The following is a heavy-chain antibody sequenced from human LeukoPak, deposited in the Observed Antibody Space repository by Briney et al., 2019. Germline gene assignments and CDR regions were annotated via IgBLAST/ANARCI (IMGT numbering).Heavy chain of an antibody. J-gene: IGHJ4*02. Sequence: GGSLRLSCAASGFTFSSYSMNWVRQAPGKGLDWVSYISSSSSTIYYADSVKGRFTISRDNAKNSLYLQMNSLRAEDKAVYYCAKLLWFGELSVDYWGQGTLVTVSS. CDR3: AKLLWFGELSVDY. CDR1: GFTFSSYS. V-gene: IGHV3-48*01. CDR2: ISSSSSTI. D-gene: IGHD3-10*01.